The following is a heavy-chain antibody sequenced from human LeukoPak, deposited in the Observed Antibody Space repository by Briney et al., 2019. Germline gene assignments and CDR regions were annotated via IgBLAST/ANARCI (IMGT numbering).Heavy chain of an antibody. D-gene: IGHD5-18*01. CDR1: GGSISSYY. J-gene: IGHJ6*03. Sequence: SETLSLTCTVSGGSISSYYWSWIRPPPGKGLEWIGYIYYSGSTNYNPSPKSRVTISVDTSKNQFSLNLSSVTAADTAVYYCATYSYGPYYYYYYMDVWGKGTTVTVSS. CDR2: IYYSGST. V-gene: IGHV4-59*01. CDR3: ATYSYGPYYYYYYMDV.